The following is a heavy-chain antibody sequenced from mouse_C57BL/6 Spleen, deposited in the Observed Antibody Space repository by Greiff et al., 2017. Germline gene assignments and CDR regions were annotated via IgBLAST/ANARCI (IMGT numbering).Heavy chain of an antibody. Sequence: EVKLMESGGGLVKPGGSLKLSCAASGFTFSDYGMHWVRQAPEKGLEWVAYISSGSSTIYYADTVKGRFTISRDNAKNTLFLQRTSLRSEDTAMYYCAMNSYYAMDYWGQGTSVTVFS. CDR2: ISSGSSTI. CDR1: GFTFSDYG. J-gene: IGHJ4*01. CDR3: AMNSYYAMDY. V-gene: IGHV5-17*01.